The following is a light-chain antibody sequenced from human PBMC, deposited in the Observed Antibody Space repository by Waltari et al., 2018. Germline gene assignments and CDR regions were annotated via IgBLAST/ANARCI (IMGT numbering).Light chain of an antibody. J-gene: IGKJ4*01. Sequence: VVMTQSPATLSVSPGERATLSCRASQSVNSNLAWYQQKPGQAPRLLIYGASTRATGIPARFSGSVSGTVFALTISSLQSEDFAVDYCQQYNNWPLTFGGGTKVEIK. CDR1: QSVNSN. CDR2: GAS. V-gene: IGKV3-15*01. CDR3: QQYNNWPLT.